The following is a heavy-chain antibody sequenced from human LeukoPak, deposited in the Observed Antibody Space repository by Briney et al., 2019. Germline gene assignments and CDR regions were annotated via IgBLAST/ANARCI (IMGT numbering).Heavy chain of an antibody. D-gene: IGHD5-12*01. J-gene: IGHJ4*02. CDR3: ARSSLGTITAGPFDY. CDR2: ISGYNGNT. Sequence: ASVKVSCKASGYTFSRYGIAWVRQAPGQGLEWMGWISGYNGNTNYAQKLHGRVSMTTDTSTTTAYMGLRSLTSDDTALYYCARSSLGTITAGPFDYWGQGTLVTVSS. CDR1: GYTFSRYG. V-gene: IGHV1-18*01.